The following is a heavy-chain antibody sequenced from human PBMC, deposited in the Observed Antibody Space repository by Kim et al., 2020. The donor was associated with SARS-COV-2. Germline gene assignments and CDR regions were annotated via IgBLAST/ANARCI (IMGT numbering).Heavy chain of an antibody. CDR2: ISASGGDT. Sequence: GGSLRLSCAASGFTFSSYALSWVRQAPGKGLEWVSGISASGGDTYYADSVQGRFTISRDNSKNALNLEMNSLRAEDTALYYCAKVTTITAPLYDYWGQGTLVTVSS. D-gene: IGHD4-4*01. CDR3: AKVTTITAPLYDY. V-gene: IGHV3-23*01. J-gene: IGHJ4*02. CDR1: GFTFSSYA.